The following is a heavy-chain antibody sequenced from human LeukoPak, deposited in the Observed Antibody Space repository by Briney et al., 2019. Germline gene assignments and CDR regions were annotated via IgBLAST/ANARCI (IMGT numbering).Heavy chain of an antibody. J-gene: IGHJ2*01. Sequence: PGGSLRLSCAASGFTFSKDDFHWVRQAPGKGLEWVAATGVTGDTYYADSVKGRFTISREDAANSLYLQMRSLGAGDTALYYCTKEFCGSRADSAGGSYYDFWGRGALVTVSS. CDR2: TGVTGDT. CDR3: TKEFCGSRADSAGGSYYDF. CDR1: GFTFSKDD. D-gene: IGHD2-15*01. V-gene: IGHV3-13*01.